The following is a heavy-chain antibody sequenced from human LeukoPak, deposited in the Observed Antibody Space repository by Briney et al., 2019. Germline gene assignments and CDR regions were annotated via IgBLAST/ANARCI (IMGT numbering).Heavy chain of an antibody. CDR1: GYTFTNYY. CDR2: INPSGGGT. Sequence: ASAKVSCKASGYTFTNYYIHWVRQAPGQGLEWMGIINPSGGGTSYAQRFQGRVTMTRDTSTSTVYMELSSLRSEDTAVYYCARKNTDMGNDLNWFDPGGQGTLVTVSS. CDR3: ARKNTDMGNDLNWFDP. J-gene: IGHJ5*02. V-gene: IGHV1-46*01. D-gene: IGHD5-18*01.